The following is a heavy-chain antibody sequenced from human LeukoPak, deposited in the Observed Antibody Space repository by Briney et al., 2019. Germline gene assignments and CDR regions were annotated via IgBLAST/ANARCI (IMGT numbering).Heavy chain of an antibody. CDR3: ARDYCSGGSCHLAFDY. D-gene: IGHD2-15*01. J-gene: IGHJ4*02. CDR2: ISAYNGNT. CDR1: GYTLTSYG. V-gene: IGHV1-18*01. Sequence: ASVKVSCKASGYTLTSYGISWVRQAPGQGLEWMGWISAYNGNTNYAQKLQGRVTMTTDTSTSTAYMELRSLRSDDTAVYYCARDYCSGGSCHLAFDYWGQGTLVTVSS.